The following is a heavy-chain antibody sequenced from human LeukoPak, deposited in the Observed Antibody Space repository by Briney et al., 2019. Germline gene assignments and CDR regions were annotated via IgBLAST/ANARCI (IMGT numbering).Heavy chain of an antibody. J-gene: IGHJ4*02. CDR2: IIPIFGIA. CDR1: GGTFSSYA. V-gene: IGHV1-69*04. D-gene: IGHD3-22*01. Sequence: SVKVSCKASGGTFSSYAISWVRQAPGQGLEWMGRIIPIFGIANYAQKFQGRVTITADKSTSTAYMELSSLTSEDTAVYYCARAYDSSGYYPFDYWGQGTLVTVSS. CDR3: ARAYDSSGYYPFDY.